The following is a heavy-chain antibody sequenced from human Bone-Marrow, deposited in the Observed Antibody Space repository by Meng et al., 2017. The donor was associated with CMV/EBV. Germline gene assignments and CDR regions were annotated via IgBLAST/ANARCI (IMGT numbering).Heavy chain of an antibody. V-gene: IGHV6-1*01. CDR3: ARGYCGGDCYKSHLDFDY. CDR2: TYYRSKWYN. CDR1: GDSVSSNSAA. J-gene: IGHJ4*02. D-gene: IGHD2-21*01. Sequence: SQTLSLTCAIPGDSVSSNSAAWNWIRQSPSRGLEWLGRTYYRSKWYNDYVVSVKSRITINPDTTKNQFSLQLNAVTPEDTAVYYCARGYCGGDCYKSHLDFDYCGQGTLVTVSS.